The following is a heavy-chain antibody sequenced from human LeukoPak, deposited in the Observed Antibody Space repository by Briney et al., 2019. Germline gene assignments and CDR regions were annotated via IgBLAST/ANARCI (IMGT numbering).Heavy chain of an antibody. CDR1: GFSFSAYT. D-gene: IGHD6-13*01. J-gene: IGHJ4*02. V-gene: IGHV3-21*06. CDR2: IKGSDNYI. CDR3: ARSRGMSKNDKNLLY. Sequence: PGGSLRLSCAASGFSFSAYTLNWVRQSPGKGLESLSSIKGSDNYIYNADSVAGRFTVSTDDAQNSIHLQMNSLRVEDTAVYYCARSRGMSKNDKNLLYWGQGILVTVSS.